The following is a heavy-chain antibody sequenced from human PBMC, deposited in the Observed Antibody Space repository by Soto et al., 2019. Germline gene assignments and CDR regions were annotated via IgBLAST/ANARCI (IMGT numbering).Heavy chain of an antibody. J-gene: IGHJ4*02. CDR3: ARASTTVTTTDY. CDR1: GFTFSAYW. CDR2: VQQDGIEK. D-gene: IGHD4-17*01. V-gene: IGHV3-7*01. Sequence: GGSLRLSCAASGFTFSAYWMIWVRQAPGRGLEWVANVQQDGIEKYYVDSVKGRFTISRDNAKISLYLQMSSLRAEDTAVYYCARASTTVTTTDYWGQGTLVTVSS.